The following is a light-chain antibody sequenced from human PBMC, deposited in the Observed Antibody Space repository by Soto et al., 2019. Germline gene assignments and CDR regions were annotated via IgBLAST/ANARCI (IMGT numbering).Light chain of an antibody. J-gene: IGKJ1*01. V-gene: IGKV3-20*01. CDR2: AAS. Sequence: IVLTQSPGTLSLSPGERATLSCRTSQSVSRNYLAWYQQKPGQAPRLFIYAASSRAAGIPDRFSGFGSVTDFTLTISRLEPDDFAVYYCQQYGSSPWTFGQGTKVEVK. CDR1: QSVSRNY. CDR3: QQYGSSPWT.